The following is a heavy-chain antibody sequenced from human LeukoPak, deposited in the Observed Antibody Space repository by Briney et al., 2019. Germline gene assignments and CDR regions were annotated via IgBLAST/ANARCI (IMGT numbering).Heavy chain of an antibody. CDR1: GGSFSGYY. CDR2: INHSGST. V-gene: IGHV4-34*01. D-gene: IGHD6-25*01. J-gene: IGHJ4*02. CDR3: ASSRLRSHDY. Sequence: SETLSLTCAVYGGSFSGYYWSWIRQPPGKGLEWIGEINHSGSTNYNPSLKSRVTISVDTSKTQFSLKLSSVTAADTAVYYCASSRLRSHDYWGQGTLVTVSS.